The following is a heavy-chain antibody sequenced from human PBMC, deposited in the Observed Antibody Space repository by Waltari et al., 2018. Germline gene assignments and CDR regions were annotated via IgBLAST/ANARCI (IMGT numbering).Heavy chain of an antibody. J-gene: IGHJ4*02. V-gene: IGHV1-8*01. CDR2: MNTSSGNT. CDR1: GYTFTSYD. D-gene: IGHD6-13*01. CDR3: ALDCSSWYDY. Sequence: QVQLVQSGAEVKTPGASVKVSCKASGYTFTSYDINWVRQATGQGLEWMGWMNTSSGNTGYAQKFQGRVTRSRNTAISTAYMELSSLRSEDTAVYYCALDCSSWYDYWGQGTLVTVSS.